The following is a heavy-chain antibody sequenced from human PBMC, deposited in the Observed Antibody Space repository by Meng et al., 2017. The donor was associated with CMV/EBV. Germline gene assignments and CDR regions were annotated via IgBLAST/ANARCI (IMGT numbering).Heavy chain of an antibody. Sequence: QVRCQESGPGRVNPSLTLSLTGTVFGGSISSGDYYWSWIRQPPGKGLEWIGYIYYSGSTYYNPSLKSRVTISVDTSKNQFSLKLSSVTAADTAVYYCARDNRRGGVDYWGQGTLVTVSS. D-gene: IGHD3-3*01. J-gene: IGHJ4*02. V-gene: IGHV4-30-4*08. CDR1: GGSISSGDYY. CDR2: IYYSGST. CDR3: ARDNRRGGVDY.